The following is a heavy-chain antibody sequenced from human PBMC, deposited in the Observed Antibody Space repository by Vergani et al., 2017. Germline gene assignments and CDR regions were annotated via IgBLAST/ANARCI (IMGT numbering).Heavy chain of an antibody. V-gene: IGHV1-3*01. CDR3: ARDPYYYGSGSSRPYYYYYYGMDV. D-gene: IGHD3-10*01. CDR2: INPGNGNT. CDR1: GYTFSSYA. J-gene: IGHJ6*02. Sequence: QVQLVQSGAEVKKPGASVKVSCKASGYTFSSYAMHWVRQAPGQRLEWMGWINPGNGNTKYSQRFQGRVTITRDTSASTAYMELSSLRSEDTAVYYCARDPYYYGSGSSRPYYYYYYGMDVWGQGTTVTVSS.